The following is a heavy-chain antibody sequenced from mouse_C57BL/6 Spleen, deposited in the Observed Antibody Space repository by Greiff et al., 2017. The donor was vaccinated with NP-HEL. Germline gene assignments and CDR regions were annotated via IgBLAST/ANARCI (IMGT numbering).Heavy chain of an antibody. CDR1: GYTFTSYW. Sequence: VQLQQPGAELVRPGSSVKLSCKASGYTFTSYWMHWVKQRPIQGLEWIGNIDPSDSETHYNQKFKDKATLTVDKSSSTAYMQLSSLTSEDSAVYYCARMSYDYDPYYFDYWGQGTTLTVSS. CDR2: IDPSDSET. V-gene: IGHV1-52*01. J-gene: IGHJ2*01. CDR3: ARMSYDYDPYYFDY. D-gene: IGHD2-4*01.